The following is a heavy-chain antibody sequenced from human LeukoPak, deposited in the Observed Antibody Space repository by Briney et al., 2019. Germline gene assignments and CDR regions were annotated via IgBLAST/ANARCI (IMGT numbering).Heavy chain of an antibody. J-gene: IGHJ4*02. CDR1: GYSISSGYY. CDR2: IYHSGST. D-gene: IGHD1-26*01. CDR3: AKGAVVGATPDY. Sequence: PSETLSLTCTVSGYSISSGYYWGWIRQPPGKGLEWIGSIYHSGSTYYNPSLKSRVTISVDTSKNQFSLKLSSVTAADTAVYYCAKGAVVGATPDYWGQGTLVTVSS. V-gene: IGHV4-38-2*02.